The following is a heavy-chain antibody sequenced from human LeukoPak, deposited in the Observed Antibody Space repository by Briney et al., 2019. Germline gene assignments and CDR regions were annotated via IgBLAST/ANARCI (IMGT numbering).Heavy chain of an antibody. J-gene: IGHJ4*02. V-gene: IGHV3-23*01. CDR1: GFTFSSYA. CDR3: AKEGRKTGNNYGYAFDS. CDR2: VSSSGGST. D-gene: IGHD5-18*01. Sequence: GGSLRLSCAASGFTFSSYAMSWVRQAPGKGVEWVSAVSSSGGSTNYADYVKGQFTISRDNSKSTVYLHMNNLRAEDTAVYYCAKEGRKTGNNYGYAFDSWGQGTLVTVSS.